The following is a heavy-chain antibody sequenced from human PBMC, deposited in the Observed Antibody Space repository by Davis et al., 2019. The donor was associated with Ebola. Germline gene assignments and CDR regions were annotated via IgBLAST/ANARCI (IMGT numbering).Heavy chain of an antibody. CDR3: AKLADSSGSLVY. Sequence: GGSLRLSCAASGFTFSSYSMNWVRQAPGKGLEWVSSISSSSSYIYYADSVKGRFTISRDNAKNSLYLQMNSLRAEDTAVYYCAKLADSSGSLVYWGQGTLVTVSS. D-gene: IGHD3-22*01. CDR1: GFTFSSYS. J-gene: IGHJ4*02. CDR2: ISSSSSYI. V-gene: IGHV3-21*01.